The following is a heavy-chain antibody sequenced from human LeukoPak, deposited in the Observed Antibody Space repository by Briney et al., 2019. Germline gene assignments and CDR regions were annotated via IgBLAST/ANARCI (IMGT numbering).Heavy chain of an antibody. CDR3: ARVGANGSGYYFDY. V-gene: IGHV4-4*07. D-gene: IGHD1-26*01. J-gene: IGHJ4*02. Sequence: SETLSLTCTVSGGSISSYYWSWIRQPAGKGLVWIGRIYTSGSTNYNPSLKSRVTISVDKSKNQFSLKLSSVTAADTAVYYCARVGANGSGYYFDYWGQGTLVTVSS. CDR2: IYTSGST. CDR1: GGSISSYY.